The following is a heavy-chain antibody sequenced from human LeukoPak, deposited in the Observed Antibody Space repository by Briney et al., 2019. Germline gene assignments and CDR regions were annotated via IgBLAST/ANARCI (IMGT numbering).Heavy chain of an antibody. J-gene: IGHJ5*02. CDR3: ARGHLSNWFDP. Sequence: PETLSLTCAVYGGSFSGYYWSWIRHPPGKGLEWIGEINHIGSTNYNPPLKSRVTISVDTSKNQCSLKMSSVTAADTAVYYCARGHLSNWFDPWGQGTLVTVSS. CDR1: GGSFSGYY. CDR2: INHIGST. V-gene: IGHV4-34*01.